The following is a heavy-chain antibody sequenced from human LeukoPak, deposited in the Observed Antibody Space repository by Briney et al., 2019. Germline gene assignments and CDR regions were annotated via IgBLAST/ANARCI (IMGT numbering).Heavy chain of an antibody. CDR3: ARAAPARPYRGDV. V-gene: IGHV1-18*04. D-gene: IGHD6-6*01. CDR1: GYTFTDYY. J-gene: IGHJ6*02. CDR2: ISAYNGNT. Sequence: ASVKISCRASGYTFTDYYIHWVRQAPGQGLEWMGWISAYNGNTNYAQKLQGRVTMTTDTSTSTAYMELRSLRSDDTAVYYCARAAPARPYRGDVWGQGTTVTVSS.